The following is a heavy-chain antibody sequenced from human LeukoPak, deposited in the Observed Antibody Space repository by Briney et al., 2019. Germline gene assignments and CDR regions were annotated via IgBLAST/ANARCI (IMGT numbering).Heavy chain of an antibody. CDR2: INPNSGGT. Sequence: ASVKVSCKASGYTFTGYYMHWVRQAPGQGPEWMGWINPNSGGTNYAQKFQGRVTMTRDTSISTAYMELSRLRSDDTAVYYCARQEYYYYYMDVWGKGTTVTVSS. J-gene: IGHJ6*03. CDR3: ARQEYYYYYMDV. V-gene: IGHV1-2*02. CDR1: GYTFTGYY.